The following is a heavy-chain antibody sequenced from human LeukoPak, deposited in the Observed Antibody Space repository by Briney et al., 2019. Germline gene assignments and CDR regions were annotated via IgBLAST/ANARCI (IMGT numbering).Heavy chain of an antibody. Sequence: SETLSLTCTVSGGSIGTYYWSWIRQPPGKGLEWIADIYYSGSTNYNPSLKSRVTISLDTSKNQFSLRLSSVTAADTAVYYCARNTLRTRAYFDYWGQGTLVTVSS. D-gene: IGHD3-16*01. J-gene: IGHJ4*02. CDR2: IYYSGST. CDR1: GGSIGTYY. CDR3: ARNTLRTRAYFDY. V-gene: IGHV4-59*01.